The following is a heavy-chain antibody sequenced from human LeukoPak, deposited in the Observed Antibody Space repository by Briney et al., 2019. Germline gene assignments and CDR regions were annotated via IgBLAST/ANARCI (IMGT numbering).Heavy chain of an antibody. CDR1: GYTFRNHD. V-gene: IGHV3-30*12. CDR2: ISSGGRNV. J-gene: IGHJ4*02. D-gene: IGHD2-15*01. CDR3: ARDRGYCGGDGCYSTYFDY. Sequence: AGSLRLSCAASGYTFRNHDFHWVRQAPGKGLEWVALISSGGRNVFYSDSVKGRFSISRDDARNTLYLQMSSLRDEDTAVYFCARDRGYCGGDGCYSTYFDYWGQGTPVTVSS.